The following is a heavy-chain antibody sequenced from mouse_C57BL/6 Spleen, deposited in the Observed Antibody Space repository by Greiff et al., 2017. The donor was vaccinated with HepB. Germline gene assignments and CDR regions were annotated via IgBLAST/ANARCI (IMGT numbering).Heavy chain of an antibody. V-gene: IGHV5-17*01. D-gene: IGHD2-5*01. CDR3: ARNYSNWFAY. Sequence: EVKLVESGGGLVKPGGSLKFSCAASGFTFSDYGMHWVRQAPEKGLEWVAYISSGSSTIYYADTVKGRFTISRDNAKNTPFLQMTSLRSEDTAMYYCARNYSNWFAYWGQGTLVTVSA. J-gene: IGHJ3*01. CDR2: ISSGSSTI. CDR1: GFTFSDYG.